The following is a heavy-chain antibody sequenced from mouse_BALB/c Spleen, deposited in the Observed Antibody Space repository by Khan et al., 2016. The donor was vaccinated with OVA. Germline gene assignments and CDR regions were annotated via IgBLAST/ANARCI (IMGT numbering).Heavy chain of an antibody. V-gene: IGHV9-1*02. CDR2: INTYTGEP. D-gene: IGHD6-2*01. CDR1: GFTFTNYG. J-gene: IGHJ1*01. CDR3: ARISCYGYSDY. Sequence: QIQLVQSGPELKKPGETVKISCKASGFTFTNYGMNWVKQAPGKDLKWMGWINTYTGEPTYGDDFKGRFVLSLETSASTAYLQISNLINEDKATYFCARISCYGYSDYWGAGTTVTVSS.